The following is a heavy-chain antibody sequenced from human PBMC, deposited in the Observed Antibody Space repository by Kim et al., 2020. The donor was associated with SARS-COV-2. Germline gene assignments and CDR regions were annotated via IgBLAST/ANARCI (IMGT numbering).Heavy chain of an antibody. J-gene: IGHJ6*01. CDR2: INTNTGAP. D-gene: IGHD3-10*01. Sequence: ASVKVSCKAFGFTFSTYALNWVRQAPGQGLEWMGWINTNTGAPTDAPASTGRFAFSLDTSVNTAYLQISRLQAEDTAVYYRSRVRYYGPGWDPGYYGLDV. CDR3: SRVRYYGPGWDPGYYGLDV. CDR1: GFTFSTYA. V-gene: IGHV7-4-1*02.